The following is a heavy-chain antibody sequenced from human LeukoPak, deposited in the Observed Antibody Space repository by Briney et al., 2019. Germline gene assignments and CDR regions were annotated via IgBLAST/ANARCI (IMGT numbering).Heavy chain of an antibody. J-gene: IGHJ4*02. CDR1: GFTFSSYW. V-gene: IGHV3-7*03. CDR2: IKQDGSEK. Sequence: PGGSLRLSCAASGFTFSSYWMSWVRQAPRKGLEWVANIKQDGSEKYYVDSVKGRFTIPRDNAKNSLYLQMNSLRAEDTAVYYCARDKGDYDTSGSLFVFGGQGTLVTVSS. D-gene: IGHD3-22*01. CDR3: ARDKGDYDTSGSLFVF.